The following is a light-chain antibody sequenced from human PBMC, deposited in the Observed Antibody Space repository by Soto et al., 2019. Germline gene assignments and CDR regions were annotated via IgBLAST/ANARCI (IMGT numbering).Light chain of an antibody. CDR3: QQLSSYPPWT. CDR2: SAS. J-gene: IGKJ1*01. CDR1: QGISSY. V-gene: IGKV1-9*01. Sequence: DIQLTQSPSFLPASVGDRVTITCRASQGISSYLAWYQQKPGKAPKHLIDSASTLQSGDPSRFSGSGSGTEFTLTISSLQPEDFATYYCQQLSSYPPWTFGQGTKVEIK.